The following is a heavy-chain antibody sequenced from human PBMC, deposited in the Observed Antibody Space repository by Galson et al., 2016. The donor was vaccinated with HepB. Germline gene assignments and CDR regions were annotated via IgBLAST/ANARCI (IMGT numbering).Heavy chain of an antibody. D-gene: IGHD2-15*01. Sequence: SLRLSCAASGFTFSNYSLNWVRQAPGKGLEWVSSISSSSTYIYYQASVKGRFTISRDNAKNSLSLPMNSLRAEDTAVYYCARNRHCSGGSCYGAWGQGTLVTVSS. V-gene: IGHV3-21*01. CDR1: GFTFSNYS. CDR2: ISSSSTYI. J-gene: IGHJ5*02. CDR3: ARNRHCSGGSCYGA.